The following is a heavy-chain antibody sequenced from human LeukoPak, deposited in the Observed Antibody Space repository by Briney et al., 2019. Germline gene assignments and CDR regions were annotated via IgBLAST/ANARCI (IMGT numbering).Heavy chain of an antibody. Sequence: SSETLSLTCTVSGGSISSHYWSWIRQPPGKGLEWIGYIYYSGSTNYNPSLKSRVTISVDTSRNQFSLKLSSVTAADSAVYYCARRTGYLNYYYYYYMDVWGNGTTVTVS. CDR3: ARRTGYLNYYYYYYMDV. CDR2: IYYSGST. D-gene: IGHD3/OR15-3a*01. V-gene: IGHV4-59*11. J-gene: IGHJ6*03. CDR1: GGSISSHY.